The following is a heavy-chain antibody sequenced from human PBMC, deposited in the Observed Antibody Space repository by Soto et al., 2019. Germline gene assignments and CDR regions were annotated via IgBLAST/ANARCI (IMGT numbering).Heavy chain of an antibody. CDR2: ISGSGGGT. Sequence: EVDLLESGGGLVQPGGSLRLSCAATGFTFRNFAMTWVRQTPGKGLEWVSAISGSGGGTYYADSVGGRFIVSRDNFKNTLYLHMNSLRVEDMAIYYCAKDGRDESSQRWASVGVDVWGQGTTVTVSS. D-gene: IGHD6-13*01. CDR1: GFTFRNFA. CDR3: AKDGRDESSQRWASVGVDV. V-gene: IGHV3-23*01. J-gene: IGHJ6*02.